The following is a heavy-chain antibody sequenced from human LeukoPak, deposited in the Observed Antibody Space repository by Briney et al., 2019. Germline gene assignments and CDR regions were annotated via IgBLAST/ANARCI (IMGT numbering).Heavy chain of an antibody. Sequence: SETLSLTCAVYGGSFSGYYWSWIRQPPGKGLEGIGEINHSGSTNYKPSLKSRVTISVDTSKNQFSLKLSSVTAADTAVYYCARGDSSGYSPYWGQGTLVTVSS. CDR3: ARGDSSGYSPY. CDR2: INHSGST. D-gene: IGHD3-22*01. J-gene: IGHJ4*02. CDR1: GGSFSGYY. V-gene: IGHV4-34*01.